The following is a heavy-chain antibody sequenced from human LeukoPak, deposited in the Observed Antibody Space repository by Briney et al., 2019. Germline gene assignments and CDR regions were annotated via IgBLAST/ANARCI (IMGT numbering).Heavy chain of an antibody. J-gene: IGHJ3*02. D-gene: IGHD3-3*01. V-gene: IGHV3-21*01. Sequence: GGSLRLSCAASGFTFSSYSMNWVRQAPGKGLEWVSSISSSSSYIYYADSVKGRFTISRDNAKNSLYLQMNSLRAEDTAVYYCASGVASFWSGCSKDTDAFDIWGQGTMVTVSS. CDR3: ASGVASFWSGCSKDTDAFDI. CDR2: ISSSSSYI. CDR1: GFTFSSYS.